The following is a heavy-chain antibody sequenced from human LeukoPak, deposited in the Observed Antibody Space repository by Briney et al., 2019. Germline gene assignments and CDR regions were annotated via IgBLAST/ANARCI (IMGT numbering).Heavy chain of an antibody. CDR2: MNPNSGNT. J-gene: IGHJ5*02. Sequence: ASVKLSCKASGYIFTNYDINWVRQATGQGLEWMGWMNPNSGNTGYAQKFQGRVTMTRNTSISTAYMELSGLRSEDTAVYYCARLRSAVVNNWFDPWGRGTLVTVSS. CDR3: ARLRSAVVNNWFDP. CDR1: GYIFTNYD. V-gene: IGHV1-8*01. D-gene: IGHD3-22*01.